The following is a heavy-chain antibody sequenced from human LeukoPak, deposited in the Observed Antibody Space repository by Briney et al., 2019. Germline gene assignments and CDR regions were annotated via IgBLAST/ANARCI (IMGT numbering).Heavy chain of an antibody. CDR1: GFPLSSYA. D-gene: IGHD6-13*01. J-gene: IGHJ4*02. V-gene: IGHV3-23*01. CDR3: AKDLVGAAAGPVFDY. CDR2: ISGSGGST. Sequence: GSLRLSRSGSGFPLSSYAMSWVRQAPGKGLEWVSAISGSGGSTYYADSVKGRFTISRDNSKNMLYLQMNSLRAEDTAVYYCAKDLVGAAAGPVFDYWGQGTLVTVSS.